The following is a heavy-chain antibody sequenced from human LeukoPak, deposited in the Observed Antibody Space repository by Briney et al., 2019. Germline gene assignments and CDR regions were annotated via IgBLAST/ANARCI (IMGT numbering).Heavy chain of an antibody. CDR2: IYYSGST. V-gene: IGHV4-39*01. J-gene: IGHJ4*02. CDR3: ARRLSGPLDY. CDR1: GGSISSSNYY. Sequence: SETLSLTRTVSGGSISSSNYYWGWIRQPPGKGVEWIGSIYYSGSTYYNPSLKSRVTISVDTSKNQFSLKLSSVTAADTAVYYCARRLSGPLDYWGQGTLVTVSS. D-gene: IGHD3-16*01.